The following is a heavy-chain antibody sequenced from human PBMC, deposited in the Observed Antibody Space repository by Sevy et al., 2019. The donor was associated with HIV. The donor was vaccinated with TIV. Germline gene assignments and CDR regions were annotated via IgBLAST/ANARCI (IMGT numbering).Heavy chain of an antibody. Sequence: SETLSLTCTVSGGSFSSGDYYWSWIRQPPGKGLEWIGYIYDSGSTYYNPSLKSRVSISVDTSKNQFSLKLSSVTAADTALYYCARQKFSYGYFPPGYYFYNWGYGTLVTVSS. CDR1: GGSFSSGDYY. CDR2: IYDSGST. V-gene: IGHV4-30-4*01. D-gene: IGHD5-18*01. J-gene: IGHJ4*01. CDR3: ARQKFSYGYFPPGYYFYN.